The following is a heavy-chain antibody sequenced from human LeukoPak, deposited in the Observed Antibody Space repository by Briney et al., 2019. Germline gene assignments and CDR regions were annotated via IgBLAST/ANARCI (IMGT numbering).Heavy chain of an antibody. J-gene: IGHJ3*02. CDR2: MKPDGSEI. Sequence: QTGGSLRLSCAASGFIFVDYWVTWVRDAPGKGLEWVAYMKPDGSEIYYLDSVKGRFTISGDNTKNLLYLQMNSLRAEDTATYYCTRGVYAFDIWGQGTMVTVSS. CDR1: GFIFVDYW. CDR3: TRGVYAFDI. V-gene: IGHV3-7*01.